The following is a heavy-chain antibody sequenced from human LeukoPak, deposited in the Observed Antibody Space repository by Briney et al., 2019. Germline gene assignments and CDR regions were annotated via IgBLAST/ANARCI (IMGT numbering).Heavy chain of an antibody. CDR1: GFTFSRYS. V-gene: IGHV3-48*02. Sequence: GGSLRLSCAASGFTFSRYSMNWVRQAPGKGLEWVSYISSSSSTIYNADSVKGRFTISRDNAKNSLYLQMNSLRDEDTAVYYCARSTHYGDYARNAFDIWGQGTMVTVSS. CDR3: ARSTHYGDYARNAFDI. CDR2: ISSSSSTI. J-gene: IGHJ3*02. D-gene: IGHD4-17*01.